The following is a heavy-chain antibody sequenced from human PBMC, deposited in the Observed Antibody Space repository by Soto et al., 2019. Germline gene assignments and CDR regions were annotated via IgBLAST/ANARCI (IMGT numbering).Heavy chain of an antibody. CDR2: ISAYNGNT. J-gene: IGHJ4*02. CDR1: GYTFTSYG. CDR3: APISDRRSQEEDY. V-gene: IGHV1-18*01. Sequence: ASVKVSCKASGYTFTSYGISWVRQAPGQGLEWMGWISAYNGNTNYAQKLQGRVTMTRDTSTSTVYMEMSSLRSEDTAVYYCAPISDRRSQEEDYWGQGPLVPVSS.